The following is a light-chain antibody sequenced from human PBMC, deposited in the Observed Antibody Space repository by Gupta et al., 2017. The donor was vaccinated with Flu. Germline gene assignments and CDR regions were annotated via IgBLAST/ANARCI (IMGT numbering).Light chain of an antibody. CDR1: QSGRNY. Sequence: GERAPLSCRASQSGRNYLAWYQQPPGQGTRLLIYDVSNRATGIPARFSGSGSGTDFTLTITNLEPEDSAVYYCQQRSNWPWTFGQGTKVEIK. CDR2: DVS. CDR3: QQRSNWPWT. J-gene: IGKJ1*01. V-gene: IGKV3-11*01.